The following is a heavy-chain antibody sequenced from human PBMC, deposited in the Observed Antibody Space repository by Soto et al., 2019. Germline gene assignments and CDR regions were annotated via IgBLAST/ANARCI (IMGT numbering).Heavy chain of an antibody. D-gene: IGHD4-17*01. CDR3: ARPETDDYGDLAQVAH. Sequence: PSETLSLTCTVSGDSISSGGYYWSWIRQHPGKGLEWVGHIYYSGSTYYNPSLKSRVTISVDTSKNQFSLKLSSVTAADTAVYYCARPETDDYGDLAQVAHWGQGTLGTVSS. CDR2: IYYSGST. CDR1: GDSISSGGYY. J-gene: IGHJ4*02. V-gene: IGHV4-31*03.